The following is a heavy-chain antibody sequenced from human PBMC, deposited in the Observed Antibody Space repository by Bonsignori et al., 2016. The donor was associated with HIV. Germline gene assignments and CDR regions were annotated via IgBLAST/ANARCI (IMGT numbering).Heavy chain of an antibody. V-gene: IGHV3-7*03. CDR2: IKQDGSEK. Sequence: GGSLRLSCAASGFTFSSYWMSWVRQAPGKGLEWVANIKQDGSEKYYVDSVKGRFTISRDNAKNSLYLQMNSLRAEDTAVYYCAREGAFIAAVADWFDPWGQGTLVTVSS. J-gene: IGHJ5*02. CDR1: GFTFSSYW. CDR3: AREGAFIAAVADWFDP. D-gene: IGHD6-13*01.